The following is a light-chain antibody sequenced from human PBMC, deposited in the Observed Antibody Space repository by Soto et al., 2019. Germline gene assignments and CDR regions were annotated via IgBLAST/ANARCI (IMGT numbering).Light chain of an antibody. CDR2: EVT. V-gene: IGLV2-14*02. Sequence: QSVLTQPASVSGSPGQSITISCTGGSRDVGGYNLVSWYQHHPGKAPKVMIYEVTNRPSGVSDRFSGSKSGNTASLTISGLQAEDEADYYCCSYTSSRTYVFGTGTKVTVL. J-gene: IGLJ1*01. CDR1: SRDVGGYNL. CDR3: CSYTSSRTYV.